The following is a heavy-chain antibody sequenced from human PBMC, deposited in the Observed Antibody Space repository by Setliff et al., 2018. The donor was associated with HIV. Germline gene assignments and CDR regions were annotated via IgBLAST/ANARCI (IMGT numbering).Heavy chain of an antibody. J-gene: IGHJ4*02. V-gene: IGHV7-4-1*02. Sequence: ASVKVSCKASGYTFTAFSITWVRQAPGQGLEWMGGINTNTGKPTYAQALTGRFVLSLDTSVSTAYLQISRLKAEDTAVYYCARDPSDSGGWDWGQGTLVTVSS. CDR1: GYTFTAFS. CDR3: ARDPSDSGGWD. D-gene: IGHD6-19*01. CDR2: INTNTGKP.